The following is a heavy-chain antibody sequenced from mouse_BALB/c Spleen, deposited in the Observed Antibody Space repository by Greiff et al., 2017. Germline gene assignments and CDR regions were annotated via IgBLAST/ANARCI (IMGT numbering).Heavy chain of an antibody. D-gene: IGHD1-1*01. CDR2: IAPGSGST. V-gene: IGHV1S41*01. J-gene: IGHJ2*01. CDR1: GYTFTSYW. CDR3: AREGAFITTVVAPFDY. Sequence: ELVKPGASVKLSCKASGYTFTSYWINWIKQRPGQGLEWIGRIAPGSGSTYYNEMFKGKATLTVDTSSSTAYIQLSSLSSEDSAVYFCAREGAFITTVVAPFDYWGQGTTLTVSS.